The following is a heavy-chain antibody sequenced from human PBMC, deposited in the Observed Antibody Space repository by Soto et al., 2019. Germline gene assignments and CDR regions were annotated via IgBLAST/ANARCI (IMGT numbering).Heavy chain of an antibody. CDR2: ISSNGGST. V-gene: IGHV3-64*01. J-gene: IGHJ4*02. CDR1: GFTFSSYA. D-gene: IGHD3-3*01. CDR3: PRARFLGDYFDY. Sequence: EVQLVESGGGLVQPGGSLRLSCAASGFTFSSYAMHWVRQAPGKGLEYVSAISSNGGSTYYANSVKGRFTISRDNSKNTLYLQMGSLRAEDMAVYYCPRARFLGDYFDYWGQGTLVTVSS.